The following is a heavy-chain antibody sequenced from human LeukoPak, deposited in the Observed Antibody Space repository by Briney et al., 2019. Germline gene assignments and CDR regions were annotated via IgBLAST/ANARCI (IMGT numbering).Heavy chain of an antibody. CDR2: ISGSGGST. CDR3: AKRKYSSGWYFDY. V-gene: IGHV3-23*01. CDR1: GFTFSSYW. J-gene: IGHJ4*02. D-gene: IGHD6-19*01. Sequence: GGSLRLSCAASGFTFSSYWMHWVRQAPGKGLEWVSAISGSGGSTYYADSVKGRFTISRDNSKNTLYLQMNSLRAEDTAVYYCAKRKYSSGWYFDYWGQGTLVTVSS.